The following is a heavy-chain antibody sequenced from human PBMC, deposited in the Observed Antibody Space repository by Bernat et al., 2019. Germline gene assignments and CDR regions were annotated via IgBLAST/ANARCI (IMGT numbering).Heavy chain of an antibody. CDR2: ISYDGSNK. Sequence: QVQLVESGGGVVQPGRSLRLSCAASGFTFSSYAMHWVRQAPGKGLEWVAVISYDGSNKYYEDSVKGRFTISRDNSKNTLYLQMNSLRAEDTAVYYCARAEDSSSCYDYWGQGTLVTVSS. D-gene: IGHD6-13*01. CDR1: GFTFSSYA. CDR3: ARAEDSSSCYDY. J-gene: IGHJ4*02. V-gene: IGHV3-30-3*01.